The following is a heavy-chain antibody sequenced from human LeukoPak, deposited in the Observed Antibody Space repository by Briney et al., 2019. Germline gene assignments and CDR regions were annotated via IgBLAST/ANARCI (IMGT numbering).Heavy chain of an antibody. CDR1: GFTVSSNY. V-gene: IGHV3-23*01. CDR2: ISGSGGST. J-gene: IGHJ6*02. Sequence: GGSLRLSCAASGFTVSSNYMSWVRQAPGKGLEWVSAISGSGGSTYYADSVKGRFTISRDNSKNTLYLQMNSLRAEDTAVYYCAKDQVQGPVYYYGMDVWGQGTTVTVSS. CDR3: AKDQVQGPVYYYGMDV.